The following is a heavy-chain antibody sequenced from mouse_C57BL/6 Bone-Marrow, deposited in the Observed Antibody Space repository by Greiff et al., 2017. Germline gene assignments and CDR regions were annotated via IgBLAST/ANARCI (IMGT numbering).Heavy chain of an antibody. CDR1: GYSFTGSY. J-gene: IGHJ3*01. CDR3: AILRLFAY. D-gene: IGHD2-12*01. Sequence: VQLMESGPELVKPGASVKISCTASGYSFTGSYMHWVKQSHGNILDWIGYIYPYNGVSSYNQKFTGQFTLPVDKSSSTAYMELRRRTAEDCAVYYSAILRLFAYWGQGTLVTVSA. V-gene: IGHV1-31*01. CDR2: IYPYNGVS.